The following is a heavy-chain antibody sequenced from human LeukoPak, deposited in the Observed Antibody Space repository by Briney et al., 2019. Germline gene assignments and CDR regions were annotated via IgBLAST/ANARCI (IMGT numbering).Heavy chain of an antibody. Sequence: GGSLRLSCAASGFTFSSYWMDWVRQAPGKGPEWVANIKQGGNEKYYVDSVKGRFTISRDNAQNSLYLQMDSLRAEDTAVYYCGRSMDVWGQGTTVIVSS. CDR1: GFTFSSYW. V-gene: IGHV3-7*01. J-gene: IGHJ6*02. CDR3: GRSMDV. CDR2: IKQGGNEK.